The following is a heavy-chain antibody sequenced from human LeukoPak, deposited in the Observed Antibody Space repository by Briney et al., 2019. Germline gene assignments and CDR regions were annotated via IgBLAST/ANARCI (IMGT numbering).Heavy chain of an antibody. J-gene: IGHJ6*03. CDR2: ISQSGDST. CDR1: GFTFSSYA. CDR3: AKNHPPLSSLYYNYYMDV. V-gene: IGHV3-23*01. Sequence: GGSLRLSCAASGFTFSSYAMSWVRQAPGKGLEWVSGISQSGDSTNYADSVKGRFTISRDNSKNTLYLQMNSLRADDTAVYYCAKNHPPLSSLYYNYYMDVWGKGTTLTVSS.